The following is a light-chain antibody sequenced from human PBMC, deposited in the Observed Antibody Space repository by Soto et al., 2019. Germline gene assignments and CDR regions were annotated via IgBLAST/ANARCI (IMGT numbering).Light chain of an antibody. CDR2: GAS. CDR3: QQRSNWPT. Sequence: EIVLTQSPATLSVSPGERATLSCTASQSISGHLDWYQQKPGQAPRLLIYGASSRATGIPARFSGSGSGTDFTLTISSLEPEDFAVYYCQQRSNWPTFGQGTRLEIK. J-gene: IGKJ5*01. V-gene: IGKV3-11*01. CDR1: QSISGH.